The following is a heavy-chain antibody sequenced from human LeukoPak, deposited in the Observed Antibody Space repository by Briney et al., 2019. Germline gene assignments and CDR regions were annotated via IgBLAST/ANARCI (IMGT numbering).Heavy chain of an antibody. CDR1: GLIFSSYV. D-gene: IGHD6-19*01. CDR3: AKAGVMRSSGWFGGDYFDH. CDR2: ITGSGGST. V-gene: IGHV3-23*01. J-gene: IGHJ4*02. Sequence: PGGSLRLSCAASGLIFSSYVMSWVRQAPGKGLEWVSVITGSGGSTYYADSVKGRFTISRDNSKNTLFLQMNSLRAEDTAVYYCAKAGVMRSSGWFGGDYFDHWGQGTLVTVSS.